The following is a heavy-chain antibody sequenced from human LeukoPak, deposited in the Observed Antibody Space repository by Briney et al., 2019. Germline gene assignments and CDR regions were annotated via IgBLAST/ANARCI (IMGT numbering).Heavy chain of an antibody. CDR2: INSDGSST. CDR3: ARSLRSGWYY. CDR1: GFTFSSYW. Sequence: GGSLRLSCAASGFTFSSYWMHWVRQAPGKGLVWVSHINSDGSSTSYADSVKGRFTISRDNAKNTLYLQMNSLRAEDTAVYYCARSLRSGWYYWGQGTLVTVSS. J-gene: IGHJ4*02. D-gene: IGHD6-19*01. V-gene: IGHV3-74*01.